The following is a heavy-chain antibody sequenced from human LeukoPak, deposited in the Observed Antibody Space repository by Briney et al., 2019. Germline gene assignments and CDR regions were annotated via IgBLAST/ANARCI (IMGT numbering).Heavy chain of an antibody. CDR2: ISSSSSYI. D-gene: IGHD3-10*01. CDR3: ATDFFQTNVLLWFGESFDY. Sequence: GGSLRLSCAASGFTFSSYSMNWVRQAPGKGLEWVSSISSSSSYIYYADSVKGRFTISRDNAKNSLYLQMNSLRAEDTAVYYCATDFFQTNVLLWFGESFDYWGQGTLVTVSS. J-gene: IGHJ4*02. CDR1: GFTFSSYS. V-gene: IGHV3-21*01.